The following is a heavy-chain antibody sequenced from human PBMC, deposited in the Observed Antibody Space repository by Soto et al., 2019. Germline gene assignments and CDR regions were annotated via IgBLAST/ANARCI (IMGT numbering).Heavy chain of an antibody. CDR3: ARDRWGSYSFDS. J-gene: IGHJ5*01. CDR1: GGVFRNYA. V-gene: IGHV1-69*01. CDR2: SIAVFGTA. D-gene: IGHD1-26*01. Sequence: QVQLVQSGAEVKKPGSSVKVSCKASGGVFRNYAINWVRQAPGQGLEWMGGSIAVFGTADYPQKFKGRVTITEDDSTTTAYMELTSLKTEDAAVYFCARDRWGSYSFDSWGQGTLVTVAS.